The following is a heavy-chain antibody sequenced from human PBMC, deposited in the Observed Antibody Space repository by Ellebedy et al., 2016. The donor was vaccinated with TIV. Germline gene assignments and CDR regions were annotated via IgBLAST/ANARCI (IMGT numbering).Heavy chain of an antibody. J-gene: IGHJ4*02. CDR2: IKQDGNEK. CDR3: ARDRVGGFDY. CDR1: RFTFSSYW. Sequence: GESLKISCVASRFTFSSYWVTWVRQAPGKGLEWVANIKQDGNEKFYVDSVKGRFTISRDNAKSSLYLQMNSLRVEDTAVYYCARDRVGGFDYWGQGTLVTVSS. V-gene: IGHV3-7*01. D-gene: IGHD3-16*01.